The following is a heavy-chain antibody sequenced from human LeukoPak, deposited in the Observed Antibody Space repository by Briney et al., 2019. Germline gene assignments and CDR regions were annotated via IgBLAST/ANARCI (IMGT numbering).Heavy chain of an antibody. Sequence: PSETLSLTCAVYGGSFSGYYWSWIRQPPGKGLEWIGEINHSGSTNYNPSLKSRVTISVDTSKNQFSLKLSSVTAADTAVYYCASVRGSGSHYYFDYWGQGTLVTVSS. V-gene: IGHV4-34*01. CDR2: INHSGST. J-gene: IGHJ4*02. CDR3: ASVRGSGSHYYFDY. CDR1: GGSFSGYY. D-gene: IGHD3-10*01.